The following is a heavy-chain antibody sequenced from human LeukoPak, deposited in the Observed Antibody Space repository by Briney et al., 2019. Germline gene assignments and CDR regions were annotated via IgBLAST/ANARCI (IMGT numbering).Heavy chain of an antibody. D-gene: IGHD3-22*01. CDR3: ASLIYDSSGYYFDK. V-gene: IGHV4-59*08. Sequence: PSETLSLTCTVSGGSISSYHWSWIRQSPGKGLEWMGYIQYSGSTNCNPSLKSRVTISVDTSKNQFSLKLSSVTAADTAVYYCASLIYDSSGYYFDKWGQGTLVTVSS. J-gene: IGHJ4*02. CDR2: IQYSGST. CDR1: GGSISSYH.